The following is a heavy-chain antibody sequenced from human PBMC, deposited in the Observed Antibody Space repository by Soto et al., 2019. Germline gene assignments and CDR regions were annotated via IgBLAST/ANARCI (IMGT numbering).Heavy chain of an antibody. V-gene: IGHV3-23*01. J-gene: IGHJ5*02. CDR3: AKDRYCGGDCYSWFDP. CDR1: GFTFSSYA. CDR2: ISGSGGST. D-gene: IGHD2-21*01. Sequence: EVQLLESGGGLVQPGGSLRLSCAASGFTFSSYAMSWVRQAPGKGLEWVSAISGSGGSTYYADSVKGRYTISRDNSKNTLYLQINSLRAEDTAVYYCAKDRYCGGDCYSWFDPWGQGTLVTVSS.